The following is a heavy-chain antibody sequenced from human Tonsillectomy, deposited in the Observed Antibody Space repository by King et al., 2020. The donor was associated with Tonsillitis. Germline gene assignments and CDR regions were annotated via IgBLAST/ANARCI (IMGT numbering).Heavy chain of an antibody. J-gene: IGHJ3*02. CDR1: GFTFSSCV. CDR2: ISGSGGST. V-gene: IGHV3-23*04. Sequence: VQLVESGGDLVQPGGSLRLSCAASGFTFSSCVMSWVRQAPGKGLEWVSGISGSGGSTYYADSVKGRFTISRDNSKNTVYLQMNSLRAEDTAVYYCAKKFGDYMGDAFDIWGQGTMVTVSS. D-gene: IGHD4-17*01. CDR3: AKKFGDYMGDAFDI.